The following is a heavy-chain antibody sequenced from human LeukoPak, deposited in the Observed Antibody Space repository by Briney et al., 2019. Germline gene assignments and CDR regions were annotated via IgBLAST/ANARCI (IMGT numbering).Heavy chain of an antibody. V-gene: IGHV3-66*01. D-gene: IGHD5-24*01. CDR3: ARGHDERPIRLEVAHY. CDR2: IYGGNT. J-gene: IGHJ4*02. CDR1: GFIVSSNY. Sequence: GGSLRLSCAASGFIVSSNYMSWVRQAPGKGLEWVSVIYGGNTYYADSVKGRFTISRGNSKNTLFLQMNSLRAEDTAVYFCARGHDERPIRLEVAHYWGQGTLVTVSS.